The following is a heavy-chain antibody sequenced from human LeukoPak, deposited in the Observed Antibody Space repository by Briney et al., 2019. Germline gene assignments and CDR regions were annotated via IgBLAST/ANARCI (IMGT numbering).Heavy chain of an antibody. CDR3: ASGRQLGY. J-gene: IGHJ4*02. CDR2: IKEDGSEK. V-gene: IGHV3-7*01. D-gene: IGHD6-13*01. CDR1: GFTFSNDW. Sequence: GGTLRLSCAASGFTFSNDWMSGVRQAPGKGLERVANIKEDGSEKYYVDSVKGRFTISRDNARNSLYLQMNSLRAEDTAVYYCASGRQLGYWGQGTLVTVSS.